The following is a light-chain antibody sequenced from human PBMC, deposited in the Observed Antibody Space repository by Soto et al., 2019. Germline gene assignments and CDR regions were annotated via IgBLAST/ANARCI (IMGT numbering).Light chain of an antibody. Sequence: DIQMTQSPSTLSASVGDRVTITCRASQSISNYLNWYQQKPGKAPKLLIYAASSLQSGVPSRFSGSGSGTDFTLTISCLQSEDFATYYCQQYYSYPQAFGQGTKVDIK. V-gene: IGKV1-39*01. CDR1: QSISNY. CDR3: QQYYSYPQA. J-gene: IGKJ1*01. CDR2: AAS.